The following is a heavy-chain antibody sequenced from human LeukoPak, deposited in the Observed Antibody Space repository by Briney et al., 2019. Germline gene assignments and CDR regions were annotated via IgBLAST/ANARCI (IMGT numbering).Heavy chain of an antibody. Sequence: GGSLRLSCAASGSTFKSFAMSWVRQAPGKGLEWVAVSSGNEDSTHYADSVRGRFVISTDNSKNTLFLQMNSLRAEDTAVYYCTKDLMTGFSSGWYFGYWGQGTLVTVSS. CDR3: TKDLMTGFSSGWYFGY. J-gene: IGHJ4*02. CDR1: GSTFKSFA. CDR2: SSGNEDST. D-gene: IGHD6-19*01. V-gene: IGHV3-23*01.